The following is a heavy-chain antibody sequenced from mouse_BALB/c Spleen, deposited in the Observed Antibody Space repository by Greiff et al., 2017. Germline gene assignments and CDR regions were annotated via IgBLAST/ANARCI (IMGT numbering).Heavy chain of an antibody. CDR3: ASYDCYRFAY. Sequence: QVQLQQSAAELMKPGVSVQISCKATVYTFSSYWIEWVKQRPGLGLEWIGEILPGSGSTNYNEKFKGKATFTADTSSNTAYMQLSSLTSEDSAVYYCASYDCYRFAYWGQGTLVTVSA. D-gene: IGHD2-3*01. CDR1: VYTFSSYW. V-gene: IGHV1-9*01. CDR2: ILPGSGST. J-gene: IGHJ3*01.